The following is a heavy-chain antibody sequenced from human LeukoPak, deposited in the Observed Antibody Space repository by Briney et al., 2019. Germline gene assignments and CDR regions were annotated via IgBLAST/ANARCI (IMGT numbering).Heavy chain of an antibody. J-gene: IGHJ4*02. V-gene: IGHV3-30*18. CDR2: ISYDGSNK. CDR1: GFTFSSYD. Sequence: GRSLRLSCAASGFTFSSYDMHWVRQAPGKGLEWVTVISYDGSNKYYGDSVKGRCTISRDNSKNTLYLKMNSLRAEDTAVYYCAKEGSNGDFDYWGQGTLVTVSS. CDR3: AKEGSNGDFDY. D-gene: IGHD1-26*01.